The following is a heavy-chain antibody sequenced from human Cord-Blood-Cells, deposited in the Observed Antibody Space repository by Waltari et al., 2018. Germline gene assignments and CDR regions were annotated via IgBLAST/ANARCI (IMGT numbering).Heavy chain of an antibody. CDR2: INHSGST. CDR3: ARGEGYCSSTSCYYFDY. V-gene: IGHV4-34*01. J-gene: IGHJ4*02. CDR1: GGSFSGYY. D-gene: IGHD2-2*01. Sequence: QVQLQQWGAGLLKPSEPLSLTCAVYGGSFSGYYWSWIRQPPGKGLEWIGEINHSGSTNYNPSLKSRVTISVDTSKNQFSLKLSSVTAADTAVYYCARGEGYCSSTSCYYFDYWGQGTLVTVSS.